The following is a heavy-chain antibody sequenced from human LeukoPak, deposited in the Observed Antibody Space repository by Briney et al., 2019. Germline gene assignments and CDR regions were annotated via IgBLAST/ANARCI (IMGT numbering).Heavy chain of an antibody. D-gene: IGHD1-26*01. V-gene: IGHV1-8*03. Sequence: GASVKVSCKASGYTFTSYDINWVRQATGQGLEWMGWMNPNSGNTGYAQKFQGRVTITADKSTSTAYMELSSLRSEDTAVYYCARVSRVVGATAFDIWGQGTMVTVSS. CDR1: GYTFTSYD. CDR2: MNPNSGNT. J-gene: IGHJ3*02. CDR3: ARVSRVVGATAFDI.